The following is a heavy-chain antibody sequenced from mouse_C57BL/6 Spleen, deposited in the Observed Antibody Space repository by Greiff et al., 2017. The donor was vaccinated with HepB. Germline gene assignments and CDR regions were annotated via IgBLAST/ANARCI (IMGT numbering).Heavy chain of an antibody. D-gene: IGHD1-1*02. J-gene: IGHJ4*01. CDR3: ARSWYSGAMDY. CDR2: ISSGSSTI. V-gene: IGHV5-17*01. CDR1: GFTFSDYG. Sequence: EMQLVESGGGLVKPGGSLKLSCAASGFTFSDYGMHWVRQAPEKGLEWVAYISSGSSTIYYADTVKGRFTISRDNAKNTLFLQMTSLRSEDTAMYYCARSWYSGAMDYWGPGPSVTVSS.